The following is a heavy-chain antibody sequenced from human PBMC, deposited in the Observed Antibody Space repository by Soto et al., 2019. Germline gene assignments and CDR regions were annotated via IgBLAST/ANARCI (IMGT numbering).Heavy chain of an antibody. CDR1: CGSIIGLD. CDR2: ISYSEST. Sequence: PSVLLPVPSSVSCGSIIGLDWRWIRKTPEKGLEWIGHISYSESTNYNPSLKSRVTISVDTSKNQFSLKRSSVTAVDSDAEDGARVWLRAFEIWGHGSM. J-gene: IGHJ3*02. CDR3: ARVWLRAFEI. D-gene: IGHD5-12*01. V-gene: IGHV4-59*11.